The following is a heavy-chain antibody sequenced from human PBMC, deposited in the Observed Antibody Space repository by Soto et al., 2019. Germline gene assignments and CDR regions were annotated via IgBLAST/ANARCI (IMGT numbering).Heavy chain of an antibody. CDR3: ARRERAAGTDCWFDP. D-gene: IGHD6-13*01. CDR1: GGSISSSSFH. Sequence: SETLSLTCTVSGGSISSSSFHWGWIRQPPGKGLEWIGSIYYSGSTYYSPSLKSRVTISVDASKNQFSLKLSSVTAADTAVYYCARRERAAGTDCWFDPWGQGTLVTGSS. CDR2: IYYSGST. J-gene: IGHJ5*02. V-gene: IGHV4-39*01.